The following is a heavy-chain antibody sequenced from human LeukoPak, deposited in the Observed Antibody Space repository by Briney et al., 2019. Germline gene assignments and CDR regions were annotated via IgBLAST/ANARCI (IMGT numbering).Heavy chain of an antibody. CDR2: ISAYNGNT. CDR3: ARDRERITMVRGVIPSYFGY. CDR1: GYTFTSYG. V-gene: IGHV1-18*01. J-gene: IGHJ4*02. D-gene: IGHD3-10*01. Sequence: GASVKVSCKASGYTFTSYGISWVRQAPGQGLEWMGWISAYNGNTNYAQKLQGRVTMTTDTSTSTAYMELRSLRSDDTAVYYCARDRERITMVRGVIPSYFGYWGQGTLVTVSS.